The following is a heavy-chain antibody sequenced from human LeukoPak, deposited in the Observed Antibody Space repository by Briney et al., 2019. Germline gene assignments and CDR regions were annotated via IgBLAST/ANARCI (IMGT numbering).Heavy chain of an antibody. Sequence: PSETLSLTCTVSGGSISSHYWSWVRQTPEKGLELIGYISSSGGTKYNASLKSRVSISMDTSMNQFSLKLTSVTAADTAVFYCARLLDWGPFDFWDQGTLVTVSS. D-gene: IGHD3-16*01. V-gene: IGHV4-4*09. CDR2: ISSSGGT. CDR3: ARLLDWGPFDF. J-gene: IGHJ4*02. CDR1: GGSISSHY.